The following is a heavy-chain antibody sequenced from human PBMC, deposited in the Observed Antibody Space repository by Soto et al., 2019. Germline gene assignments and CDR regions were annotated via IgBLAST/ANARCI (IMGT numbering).Heavy chain of an antibody. J-gene: IGHJ4*02. CDR1: GYSFTTYW. Sequence: GEALKISCVASGYSFTTYWICWVRQMPGKGLEWMGIIYAGDSDTRYSPSFQGQVTISVDKSISTAYLQWSSLKASDTAMYYCARLQAAAGDNDLAFDYWGQGTLVTVSS. CDR2: IYAGDSDT. D-gene: IGHD6-13*01. V-gene: IGHV5-51*01. CDR3: ARLQAAAGDNDLAFDY.